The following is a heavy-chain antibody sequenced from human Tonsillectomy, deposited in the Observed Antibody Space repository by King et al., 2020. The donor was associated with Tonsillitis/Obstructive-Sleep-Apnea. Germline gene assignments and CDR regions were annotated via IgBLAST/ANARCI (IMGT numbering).Heavy chain of an antibody. J-gene: IGHJ6*02. Sequence: VQLVESGGGVVKPGRSLRLSCTASGFTFSNYGMHWVRQAPGKGLEWMGVISYDESNKYYADSVQGRFTISRDNSKNTLYLQMSNLRAEDTAGYYCAKDHSSAAGCYGRDVWGQGTALTVSS. D-gene: IGHD6-13*01. CDR1: GFTFSNYG. V-gene: IGHV3-30*18. CDR3: AKDHSSAAGCYGRDV. CDR2: ISYDESNK.